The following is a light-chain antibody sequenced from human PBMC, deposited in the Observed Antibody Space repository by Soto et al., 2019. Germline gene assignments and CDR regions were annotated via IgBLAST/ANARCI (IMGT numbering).Light chain of an antibody. V-gene: IGLV2-18*02. CDR2: EVG. J-gene: IGLJ1*01. CDR3: SSYTSSSTNV. CDR1: SSDVGSYNR. Sequence: QSALTQPPSVSGSPGQSVTISCTGTSSDVGSYNRVSWYQQPPGTAPKLLIYEVGNRPSGVPDRFSGSKSGNTASLTLSGLQAEDEADYYCSSYTSSSTNVFGTGTKVTVL.